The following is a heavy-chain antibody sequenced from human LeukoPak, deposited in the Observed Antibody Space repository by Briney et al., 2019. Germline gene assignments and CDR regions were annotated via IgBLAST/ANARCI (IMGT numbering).Heavy chain of an antibody. J-gene: IGHJ4*02. D-gene: IGHD2-15*01. CDR3: ARNSCPSGSCYENRGYFDY. CDR1: GGSFSGYY. Sequence: NPSETLSLTCAVYGGSFSGYYWSWIRQPPGKGLEWIGEINHSGSTNYNPSLKSRVTISVDTSRNQFSLKLSSVTAADTAAYYCARNSCPSGSCYENRGYFDYWGQGTLVTVSS. V-gene: IGHV4-34*01. CDR2: INHSGST.